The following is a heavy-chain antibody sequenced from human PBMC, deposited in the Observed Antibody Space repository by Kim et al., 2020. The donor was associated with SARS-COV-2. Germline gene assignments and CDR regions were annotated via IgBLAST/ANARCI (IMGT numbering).Heavy chain of an antibody. V-gene: IGHV1-8*01. CDR1: GYTFTSYD. CDR3: TRHRSGHNDNWFDP. J-gene: IGHJ5*02. Sequence: ASVKVSCKASGYTFTSYDINWVRQATGQGLEWLGWMNPNSGNTGYAEKFRGRVTMTREISTSTAFMELSSLTSGDTAVYYCTRHRSGHNDNWFDPWGQGTLVTVSS. D-gene: IGHD6-19*01. CDR2: MNPNSGNT.